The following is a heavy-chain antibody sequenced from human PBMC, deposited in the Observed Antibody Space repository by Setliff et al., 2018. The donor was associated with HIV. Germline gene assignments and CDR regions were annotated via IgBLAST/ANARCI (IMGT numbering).Heavy chain of an antibody. D-gene: IGHD2-15*01. Sequence: ASVKVSCKASGYTFTDYYIHWVRQAPGHGLEWVGRINPKSGVTSYAQNFRARVTRTRDTSSTTAYMELSTLRSDDTALYYCARDLIRITPHGDLPFWGQGTLVTVSS. CDR1: GYTFTDYY. V-gene: IGHV1-2*06. CDR3: ARDLIRITPHGDLPF. J-gene: IGHJ4*02. CDR2: INPKSGVT.